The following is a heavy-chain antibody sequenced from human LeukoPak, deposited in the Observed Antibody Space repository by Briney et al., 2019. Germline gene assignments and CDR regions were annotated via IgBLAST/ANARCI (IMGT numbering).Heavy chain of an antibody. CDR2: IWYDGSNK. V-gene: IGHV3-30*02. J-gene: IGHJ5*02. CDR3: AKVKWELRTDWFDP. CDR1: GFTFSSYG. Sequence: QAGGSLRLSCAASGFTFSSYGMHWVRQAPGKGLEWVAVIWYDGSNKYYADSVKGRFTISRDNSKNTLYLQMNSLRAEDTAVYYCAKVKWELRTDWFDPWGQGTLVTVSS. D-gene: IGHD1-26*01.